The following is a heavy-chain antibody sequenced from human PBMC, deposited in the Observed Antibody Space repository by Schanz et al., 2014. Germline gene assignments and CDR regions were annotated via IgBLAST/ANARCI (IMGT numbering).Heavy chain of an antibody. CDR2: IWSDGSTK. Sequence: VQLVESGGGFVQPGGSLGLSCVVSGFTVSSDHMSWVRQAPGKGPEWVAVIWSDGSTKYYADSVKGRFTISRDNSKNTLYLQMNTLRAEDTAVYYCARDRGYCSGGSCLTFYYWGQGTLVTVSS. CDR1: GFTVSSDH. J-gene: IGHJ4*02. CDR3: ARDRGYCSGGSCLTFYY. V-gene: IGHV3-33*01. D-gene: IGHD2-15*01.